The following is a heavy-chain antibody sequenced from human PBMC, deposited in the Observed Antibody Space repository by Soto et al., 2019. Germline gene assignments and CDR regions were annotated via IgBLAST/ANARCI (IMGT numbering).Heavy chain of an antibody. CDR3: ARWVGGSMSDNSGKYDS. V-gene: IGHV3-30*03. CDR2: VSYDGSKK. D-gene: IGHD3-22*01. CDR1: GFTFSRNG. Sequence: QVQLVESGGGVVQPGTSLRLTCAGSGFTFSRNGMYWVRQAPGKGLEWVALVSYDGSKKYYVDSVKGRFTISRDNSENTLYLQMHSLRSEDTAVYYCARWVGGSMSDNSGKYDSWGQGTLVTVSS. J-gene: IGHJ5*01.